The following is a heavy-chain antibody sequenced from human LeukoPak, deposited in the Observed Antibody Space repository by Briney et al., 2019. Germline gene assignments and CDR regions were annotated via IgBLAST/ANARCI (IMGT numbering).Heavy chain of an antibody. D-gene: IGHD3-3*01. V-gene: IGHV3-23*01. CDR2: ISGSGGST. CDR3: VRSSLRFLEWLLSWDY. Sequence: GGSLRLSCAASGFTFSSYAMSWVRQAPGKGLEWVSAISGSGGSTYYADSVKGRFTISRDNSKNTLYLQMNSLRAEDTAVYYCVRSSLRFLEWLLSWDYWGPGTLVTVSS. CDR1: GFTFSSYA. J-gene: IGHJ4*02.